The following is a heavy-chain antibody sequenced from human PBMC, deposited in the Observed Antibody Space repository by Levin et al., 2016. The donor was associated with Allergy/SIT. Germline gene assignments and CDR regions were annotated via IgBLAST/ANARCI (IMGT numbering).Heavy chain of an antibody. V-gene: IGHV1-69*01. J-gene: IGHJ4*02. CDR3: ARTPFYSDSNGYYVFDY. Sequence: WVRQAPGQGPEWMGGIIPIFGTTNYAQRFQARVTITADESTRTVYMDLSSLRSEDTAVYYCARTPFYSDSNGYYVFDYWGQGTLVTVSS. D-gene: IGHD3-22*01. CDR2: IIPIFGTT.